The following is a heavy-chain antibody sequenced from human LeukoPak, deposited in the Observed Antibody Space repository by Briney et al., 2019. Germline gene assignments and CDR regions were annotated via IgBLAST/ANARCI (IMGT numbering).Heavy chain of an antibody. V-gene: IGHV4-34*01. CDR1: GGSFSGYY. CDR3: ARDGDYDILTGYLHAFDI. J-gene: IGHJ3*02. D-gene: IGHD3-9*01. CDR2: VNHSGST. Sequence: SETLSLTCAVYGGSFSGYYWSWIRQPPGKGLEWIGEVNHSGSTNYNPSLKSRVTISVDTSKNQFSLKLSSVTAADTAVYYCARDGDYDILTGYLHAFDIWGQGTMVTVSS.